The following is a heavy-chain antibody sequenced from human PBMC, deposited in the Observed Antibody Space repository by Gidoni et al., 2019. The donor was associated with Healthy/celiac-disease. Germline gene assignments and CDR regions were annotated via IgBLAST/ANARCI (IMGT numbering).Heavy chain of an antibody. CDR2: ISGSGGST. V-gene: IGHV3-23*01. Sequence: EVQLLESGGGLVQPGGSLRLSGAASGFPFSSYAMSWVRQAPGKGLGWVSAISGSGGSTYYADSVKGRFTISRDNSKNTLYLQMNSLRAEYTAVYYCAKEVEWFGEFDYWGQGTLVTVSS. D-gene: IGHD3-10*01. CDR3: AKEVEWFGEFDY. CDR1: GFPFSSYA. J-gene: IGHJ4*02.